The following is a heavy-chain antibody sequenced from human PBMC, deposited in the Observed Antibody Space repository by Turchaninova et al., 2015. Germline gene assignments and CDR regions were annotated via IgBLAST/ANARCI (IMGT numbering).Heavy chain of an antibody. CDR3: ARGRDYYGSGIDY. CDR1: GGSFSGYY. V-gene: IGHV4-34*01. Sequence: QVQLQQWGAGMLKPSETPSPTRAAHGGSFSGYYWSWTRQPPGKGLEWIGEITHSGSTNYNPSLKRRVTISVDTSKNQFSLKLSSVTAADTAVYYCARGRDYYGSGIDYWGQGTLVTVSS. J-gene: IGHJ4*02. CDR2: ITHSGST. D-gene: IGHD3-10*01.